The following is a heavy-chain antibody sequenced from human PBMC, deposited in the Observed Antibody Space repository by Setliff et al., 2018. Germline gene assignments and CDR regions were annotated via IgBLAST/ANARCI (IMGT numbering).Heavy chain of an antibody. CDR3: ARDRVTTLGNYYYYYGMDV. J-gene: IGHJ6*02. D-gene: IGHD4-17*01. Sequence: PSETLSLTCTVSGGSISSSSYYWGWIRQPPGKGLEWIGSIYYSGSTYYNPSLKSRVTISVDTSKNQFSLKLSSVTAADTAVYYCARDRVTTLGNYYYYYGMDVWGQGTTVTVSS. CDR1: GGSISSSSYY. CDR2: IYYSGST. V-gene: IGHV4-39*07.